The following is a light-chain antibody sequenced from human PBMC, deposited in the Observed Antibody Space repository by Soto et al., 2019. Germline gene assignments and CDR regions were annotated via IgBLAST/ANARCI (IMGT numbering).Light chain of an antibody. CDR1: QSVSSY. Sequence: EIVLTQSPATLSLSPGERATLSCRASQSVSSYLAWYQQKPGQAPRLLIYDASNRATGIPARFSGSGSGTDFTLTISSLEPEEFAVYYCQQSSNWPVTFGGGTKVEIK. CDR3: QQSSNWPVT. J-gene: IGKJ4*01. V-gene: IGKV3-11*01. CDR2: DAS.